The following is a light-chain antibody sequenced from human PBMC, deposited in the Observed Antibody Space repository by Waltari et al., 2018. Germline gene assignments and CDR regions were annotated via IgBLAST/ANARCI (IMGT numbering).Light chain of an antibody. CDR3: QSYDSNTVI. Sequence: FMLTQPHSVSESPGKTVTISCTGSSGYIATNYVQWYQKRPGRAPTPRIYNDDQRPPGVPDRCPGSIDSSSNTASLTISGLKTEDEADYYCQSYDSNTVIFGGGTKLTVL. CDR1: SGYIATNY. CDR2: NDD. V-gene: IGLV6-57*02. J-gene: IGLJ2*01.